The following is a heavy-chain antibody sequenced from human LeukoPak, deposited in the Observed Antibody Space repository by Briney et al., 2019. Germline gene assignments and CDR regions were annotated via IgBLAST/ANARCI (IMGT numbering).Heavy chain of an antibody. CDR2: ISAYNGNT. CDR3: ARVPVFYYDSSGYPSYYYYGMDV. J-gene: IGHJ6*02. D-gene: IGHD3-22*01. Sequence: ASVKVSCKASGYTFTSYYMHWVRQAPGQGLEWMGWISAYNGNTNYAQKLQGRVTMTTDTSTSTAYMELRSLRSDDTAVYYCARVPVFYYDSSGYPSYYYYGMDVWGQGTTVTVSS. CDR1: GYTFTSYY. V-gene: IGHV1-18*04.